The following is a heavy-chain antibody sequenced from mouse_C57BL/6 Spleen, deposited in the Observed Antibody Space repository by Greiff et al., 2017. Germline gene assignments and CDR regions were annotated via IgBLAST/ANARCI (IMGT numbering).Heavy chain of an antibody. D-gene: IGHD2-3*01. CDR3: ARDGYYHYYAMDY. Sequence: EVKLVESGGGLVQPGGSLSLSCAASGFTFTDYYMSWVRQPPGKALEWLGFIRNKANGYTTEYSASVKGRFTISRENSQSILYLQMNALRAEDSATYYCARDGYYHYYAMDYWGQGTSVTVSS. CDR2: IRNKANGYTT. J-gene: IGHJ4*01. V-gene: IGHV7-3*01. CDR1: GFTFTDYY.